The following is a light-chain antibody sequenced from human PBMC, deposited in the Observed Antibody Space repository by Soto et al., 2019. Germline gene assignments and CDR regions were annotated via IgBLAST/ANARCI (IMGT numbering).Light chain of an antibody. Sequence: EILFTQSPGTLYLSPGERATLSCRASQSVSSSYLAWYQQKPGQAPRLIIYDASTRATGIPARFSGSASGTDFTRTISSLLSEDFAVDYCQQYNNWTLTFGGGTKVDIK. V-gene: IGKV3D-15*01. J-gene: IGKJ4*01. CDR2: DAS. CDR1: QSVSSSY. CDR3: QQYNNWTLT.